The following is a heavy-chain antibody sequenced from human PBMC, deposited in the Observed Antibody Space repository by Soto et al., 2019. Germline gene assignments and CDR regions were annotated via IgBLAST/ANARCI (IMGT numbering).Heavy chain of an antibody. V-gene: IGHV1-69*01. Sequence: VQLMQSGAEVKQPGSSVKVSCKASGGTFSSHSINWVRQAPGQGLERMGGIITLFGTANYAQNFQGRVTITADQSTSTAYMELNSLRSDDTAVYYCAREVGNGDFSAALLDWGQGTLVSFSS. J-gene: IGHJ4*02. D-gene: IGHD4-17*01. CDR3: AREVGNGDFSAALLD. CDR2: IITLFGTA. CDR1: GGTFSSHS.